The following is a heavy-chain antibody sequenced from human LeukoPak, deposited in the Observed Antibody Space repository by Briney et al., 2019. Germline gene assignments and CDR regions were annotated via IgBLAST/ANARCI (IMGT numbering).Heavy chain of an antibody. J-gene: IGHJ4*02. CDR1: GYTFTSYY. CDR3: AIGSSGYMD. Sequence: ASVKVSCKASGYTFTSYYMHWVRQAPGQGLEWMGIINPSGGSTSYAQKFQGRVTMTEDTSTDTAYMELSSLRSEDTAVYYCAIGSSGYMDWGQGTLVTVSS. D-gene: IGHD3-22*01. V-gene: IGHV1-46*01. CDR2: INPSGGST.